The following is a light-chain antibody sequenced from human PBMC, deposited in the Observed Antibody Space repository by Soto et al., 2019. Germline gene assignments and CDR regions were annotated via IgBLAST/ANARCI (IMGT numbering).Light chain of an antibody. Sequence: QSVLTQPASVSGSPGQSITISCTGTNSDVGGYDYISWYQQHPGKAPKLLIYDVSKRPSGLSNRFSGSKSGNTASLTISGLQTEDEADYYCSSFTGSTTGVFGGGTKLTVL. CDR2: DVS. CDR3: SSFTGSTTGV. CDR1: NSDVGGYDY. J-gene: IGLJ3*02. V-gene: IGLV2-14*03.